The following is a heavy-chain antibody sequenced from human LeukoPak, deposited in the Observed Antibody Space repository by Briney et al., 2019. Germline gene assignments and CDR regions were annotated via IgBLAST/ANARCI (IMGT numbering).Heavy chain of an antibody. D-gene: IGHD3-10*01. CDR2: MWYDGCNK. J-gene: IGHJ4*02. V-gene: IGHV3-33*06. Sequence: GGSLTLSCAASGFTFSSYGMQWDRPAPGKGLVGVTVMWYDGCNKYYADSVKGRFTIYRDNSKNTLYLQMNSLRAEDTAVYYCANAQQPYGSGSARNWGQGTLVTVSS. CDR3: ANAQQPYGSGSARN. CDR1: GFTFSSYG.